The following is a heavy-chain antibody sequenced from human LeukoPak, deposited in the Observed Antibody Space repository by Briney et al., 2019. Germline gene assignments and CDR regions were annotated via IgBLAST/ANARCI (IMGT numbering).Heavy chain of an antibody. CDR3: ARERLWFGESDFDY. V-gene: IGHV4-4*07. CDR2: IYTSGST. D-gene: IGHD3-10*01. CDR1: GGSISSYY. Sequence: ASETLSLTCTVSGGSISSYYWSWIRQPAGKGLEWIGRIYTSGSTNYNPFLKSRVTMSVDTSKNQFSLKLSSVTAADTAVYYCARERLWFGESDFDYWGQGTLVTVSS. J-gene: IGHJ4*02.